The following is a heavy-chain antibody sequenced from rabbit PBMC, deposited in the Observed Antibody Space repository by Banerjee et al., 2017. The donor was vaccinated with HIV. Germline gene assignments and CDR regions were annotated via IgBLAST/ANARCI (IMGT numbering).Heavy chain of an antibody. CDR3: ARDDAGSSNYYFNL. D-gene: IGHD8-1*01. J-gene: IGHJ4*01. CDR1: GIDFSSSFW. V-gene: IGHV1S45*01. Sequence: QEQLVESGGGLVTLGGSLKLTCKASGIDFSSSFWISWVRQAPGKGLEWIGCIYPPYGATDYASWVNGRLTISKMSSTTVTLQMTSLTAADTATYFCARDDAGSSNYYFNLWGPGTLVTVS. CDR2: IYPPYGAT.